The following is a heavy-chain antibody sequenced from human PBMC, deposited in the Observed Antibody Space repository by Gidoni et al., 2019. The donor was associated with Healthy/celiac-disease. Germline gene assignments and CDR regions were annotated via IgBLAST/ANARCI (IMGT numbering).Heavy chain of an antibody. J-gene: IGHJ5*02. Sequence: QVQLVQSGAEVKKPGASVKVSCKASGYTFTSYDINGERQATGQGLGWLGWMNPHSGNKGYAQKFQGRVTMTRNTSIITAYMELGSLRSEDTAVYYCAREGGYCSSTRCPNWFDPWGQGTLVTVSS. CDR3: AREGGYCSSTRCPNWFDP. CDR2: MNPHSGNK. V-gene: IGHV1-8*01. CDR1: GYTFTSYD. D-gene: IGHD2-2*01.